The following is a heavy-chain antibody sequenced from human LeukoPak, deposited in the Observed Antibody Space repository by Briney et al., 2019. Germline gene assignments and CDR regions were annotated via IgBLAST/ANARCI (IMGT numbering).Heavy chain of an antibody. CDR2: INPNSGGT. CDR3: ARVWYSSGWWAIDY. Sequence: ASVKVSCKASGYTFTGYYMHWVRQAPGQGLEWMGWINPNSGGTNYAQKFQGRVTMTRDTSISTAYMELSSLRSEDTAVYYCARVWYSSGWWAIDYWGQGTLVTVSS. CDR1: GYTFTGYY. J-gene: IGHJ4*02. V-gene: IGHV1-2*02. D-gene: IGHD6-19*01.